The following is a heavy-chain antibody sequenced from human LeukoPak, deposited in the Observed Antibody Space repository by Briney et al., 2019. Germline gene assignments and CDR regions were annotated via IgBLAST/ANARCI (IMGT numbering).Heavy chain of an antibody. J-gene: IGHJ4*02. D-gene: IGHD4-23*01. CDR2: ISGSGGST. CDR1: GFTFSSYA. V-gene: IGHV3-23*01. CDR3: AKGKEYGGNSADY. Sequence: GGALRLSCAASGFTFSSYAMSWVRQAPGKGLEWVSAISGSGGSTYYADSVKGRFTISRDNSKNTLSLQMNSLRAEDTAVYYCAKGKEYGGNSADYWGQGTLVTVSS.